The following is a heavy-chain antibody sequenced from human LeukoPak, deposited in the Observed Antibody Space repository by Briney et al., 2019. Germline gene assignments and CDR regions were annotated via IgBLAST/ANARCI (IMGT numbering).Heavy chain of an antibody. D-gene: IGHD2-2*02. CDR2: ISYDGSNK. Sequence: GGSLRLSCAASGFTFSSYAMHWVRQAPGKGLEWVAVISYDGSNKYYTDSVKGRFTISRDNSKNTLYLQMNSLRAEDTAVYYCARVNVVVPAAIGAFDIWGQGTMVTVSS. CDR3: ARVNVVVPAAIGAFDI. V-gene: IGHV3-30-3*01. CDR1: GFTFSSYA. J-gene: IGHJ3*02.